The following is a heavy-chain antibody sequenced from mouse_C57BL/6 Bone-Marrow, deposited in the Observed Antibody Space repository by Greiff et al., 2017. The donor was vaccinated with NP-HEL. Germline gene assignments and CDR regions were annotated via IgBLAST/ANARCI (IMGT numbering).Heavy chain of an antibody. J-gene: IGHJ1*03. V-gene: IGHV1-69*01. D-gene: IGHD1-1*01. CDR1: GYTFTSYW. Sequence: VQLQQPGAELVMPGASVKLSCTASGYTFTSYWMHWVKQRPGQGLEWIGEIDPSDSYTNYNPKFKGKSTFTVDKSSSTAYMQRSILTSEDSAVYYCARCPYSYGSSYWYFDVWGTGTTVTVSA. CDR3: ARCPYSYGSSYWYFDV. CDR2: IDPSDSYT.